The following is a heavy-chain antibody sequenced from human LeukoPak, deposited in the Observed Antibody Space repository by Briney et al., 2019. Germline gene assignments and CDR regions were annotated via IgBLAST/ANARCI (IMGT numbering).Heavy chain of an antibody. CDR1: GFTFDDYA. J-gene: IGHJ4*02. CDR2: ISWNSGSI. CDR3: AKDFYYGSGSYYNYFDY. D-gene: IGHD3-10*01. Sequence: PGGSLRLSCAASGFTFDDYAMHWVRQAPGKGLEWVSGISWNSGSIGYADSEKGRFTISRDNAKNSLYLQMNSLRAEDTALYYCAKDFYYGSGSYYNYFDYWGQGTLVTVSS. V-gene: IGHV3-9*01.